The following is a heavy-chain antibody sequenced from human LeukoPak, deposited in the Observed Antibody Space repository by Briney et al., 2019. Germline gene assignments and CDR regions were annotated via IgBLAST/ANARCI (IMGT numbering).Heavy chain of an antibody. Sequence: GASVKVSCKASGGTFSTYVISWVRQAPGQGLEWMGGIIPISGTPIPISDTPNYARKFQGRVTITADKATSTAYMELSSLRSEDTAMYFCARDCFYGSGHDCASGYFDYWGQGTLVIVSS. CDR1: GGTFSTYV. D-gene: IGHD5-12*01. CDR3: ARDCFYGSGHDCASGYFDY. V-gene: IGHV1-69*06. CDR2: IIPISGTP. J-gene: IGHJ4*02.